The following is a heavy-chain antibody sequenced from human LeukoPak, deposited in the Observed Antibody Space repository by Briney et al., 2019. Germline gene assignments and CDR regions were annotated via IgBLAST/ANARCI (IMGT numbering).Heavy chain of an antibody. CDR2: ISSGSGTI. Sequence: GGSLRLSCAASGFTLSSYSMNWVRQAPGKGLEWVSYISSGSGTIYYADSVKGRFTISRDNAKNSLYLQMNSLRAEDTAVYYCARDQWGDIWGQGTMVSVSS. J-gene: IGHJ3*02. D-gene: IGHD1-26*01. CDR1: GFTLSSYS. CDR3: ARDQWGDI. V-gene: IGHV3-48*01.